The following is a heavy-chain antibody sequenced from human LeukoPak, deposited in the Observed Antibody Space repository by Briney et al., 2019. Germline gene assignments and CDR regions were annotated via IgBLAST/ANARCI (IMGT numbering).Heavy chain of an antibody. CDR1: GFTFSSYA. CDR3: VRDHYIVVGPAAGVFEI. Sequence: AGGSLRLSCAASGFTFSSYAMHWVRQAPGKGLEWVAVISYDGSNKYYADSVKGRFTISRDHAKNSLYLQMDSLRAEDTAVYYCVRDHYIVVGPAAGVFEIWGQGTVVTVSS. D-gene: IGHD2-2*01. V-gene: IGHV3-30-3*01. J-gene: IGHJ3*02. CDR2: ISYDGSNK.